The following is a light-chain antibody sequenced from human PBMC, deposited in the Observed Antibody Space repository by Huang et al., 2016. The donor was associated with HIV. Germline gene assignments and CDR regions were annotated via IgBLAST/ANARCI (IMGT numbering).Light chain of an antibody. CDR1: QSVLYTSHNKIF. CDR2: WAS. Sequence: DIVMTQSPDSLAVSLGERATINCKSSQSVLYTSHNKIFLTWFQQKPGQPPKLLIYWASTRESGVPHRFSGSGSGTDFTLTISSLQAEDVATYYCQQHYTTPLTFGGGTKVEIK. CDR3: QQHYTTPLT. V-gene: IGKV4-1*01. J-gene: IGKJ4*01.